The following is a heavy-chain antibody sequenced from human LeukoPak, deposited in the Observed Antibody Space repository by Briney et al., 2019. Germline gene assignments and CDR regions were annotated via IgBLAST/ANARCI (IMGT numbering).Heavy chain of an antibody. CDR2: IIPILGIA. CDR1: GGTFSSYA. V-gene: IGHV1-69*04. D-gene: IGHD4-17*01. CDR3: ATAIYGDYFWPVDY. Sequence: SVKVSCKASGGTFSSYAISWVRQAPGQGLEWMGRIIPILGIANYAQKFQGRVTITADKSTSTAYMELSSLRSEDTAVYYCATAIYGDYFWPVDYWGQGTLVTVSS. J-gene: IGHJ4*02.